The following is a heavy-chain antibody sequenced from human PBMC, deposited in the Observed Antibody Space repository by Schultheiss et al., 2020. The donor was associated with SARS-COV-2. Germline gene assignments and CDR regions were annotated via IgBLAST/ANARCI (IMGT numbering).Heavy chain of an antibody. V-gene: IGHV3-7*03. J-gene: IGHJ3*02. D-gene: IGHD1-1*01. CDR2: IKQDGSEK. Sequence: GESLKISCAASGFTFSSYELNWVRQAPGKGLEWVANIKQDGSEKYYVDSVKGRFTISRDNAKKSVYLQMNSLRPEDTALYYCTRYWSSRCCNDAFGIWGQGTMVTVSS. CDR1: GFTFSSYE. CDR3: TRYWSSRCCNDAFGI.